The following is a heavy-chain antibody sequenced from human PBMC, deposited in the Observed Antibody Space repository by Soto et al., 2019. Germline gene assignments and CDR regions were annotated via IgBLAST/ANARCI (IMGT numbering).Heavy chain of an antibody. CDR2: ISAYNGNT. V-gene: IGHV1-18*01. CDR3: ARDTDYDILTGPVDY. D-gene: IGHD3-9*01. Sequence: ASVKVSCKASGYTFTSYGISWVRQAPGQGLEWMGWISAYNGNTNYAQRLQGRVTMTTDTSTSTAYMELRSLRSDDTAVYYCARDTDYDILTGPVDYWGQGTLVT. J-gene: IGHJ4*02. CDR1: GYTFTSYG.